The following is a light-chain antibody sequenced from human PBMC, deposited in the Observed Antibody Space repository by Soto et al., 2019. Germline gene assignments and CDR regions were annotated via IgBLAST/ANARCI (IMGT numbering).Light chain of an antibody. CDR1: QSVAGSY. CDR2: GAS. Sequence: EIVMTQSPATLSVSPGERATLSCRASQSVAGSYLAWYQQKPGQAPRLLIYGASSRATGIPDRFSGSGSGTDFTLTISRLEPEDFAVYYCQQYGSYTTFGQGTKVDIK. V-gene: IGKV3-20*01. CDR3: QQYGSYTT. J-gene: IGKJ1*01.